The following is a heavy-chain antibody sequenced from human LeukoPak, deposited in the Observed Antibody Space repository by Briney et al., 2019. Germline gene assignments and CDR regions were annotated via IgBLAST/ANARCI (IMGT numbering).Heavy chain of an antibody. CDR2: INHSGST. V-gene: IGHV4-34*01. Sequence: PSETPSLTCAVYGGSFSGYYWSWIRQPPGKGLEWIGEINHSGSTNYNPSLKSRVTISVDTSKNQFSLKLSSVTAADTAVYYCARGGGRLVRGAPEYWGQGTLVTVSS. CDR3: ARGGGRLVRGAPEY. D-gene: IGHD3-10*01. J-gene: IGHJ4*02. CDR1: GGSFSGYY.